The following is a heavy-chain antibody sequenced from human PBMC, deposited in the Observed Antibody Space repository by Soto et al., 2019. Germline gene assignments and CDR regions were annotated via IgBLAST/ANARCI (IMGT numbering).Heavy chain of an antibody. Sequence: GGSLRPSCAASGFTFSSYWMHWVRQAPGKGLVWVSRINSDGSSTSYADSVKGRFTISRDNAKNTLYLQMNSLRAEDTAVYYCARDGQEAGTNYYYYYGMDVWGQGTTVTVSS. D-gene: IGHD6-19*01. J-gene: IGHJ6*02. CDR2: INSDGSST. V-gene: IGHV3-74*01. CDR1: GFTFSSYW. CDR3: ARDGQEAGTNYYYYYGMDV.